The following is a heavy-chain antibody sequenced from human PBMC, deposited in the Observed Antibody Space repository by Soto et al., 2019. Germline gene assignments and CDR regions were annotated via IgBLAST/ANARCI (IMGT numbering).Heavy chain of an antibody. V-gene: IGHV3-23*01. Sequence: GGSLRLSCAASGFVFNDYAISWVRQAPGKGLEWVSAISGSGGSTYYADSVKGRFTISRDNSKNTLYLQMNSLRAEDTAVYYCARDASADPVVGYYYGMDVWGQGTTVTVSS. CDR2: ISGSGGST. CDR3: ARDASADPVVGYYYGMDV. J-gene: IGHJ6*02. D-gene: IGHD3-22*01. CDR1: GFVFNDYA.